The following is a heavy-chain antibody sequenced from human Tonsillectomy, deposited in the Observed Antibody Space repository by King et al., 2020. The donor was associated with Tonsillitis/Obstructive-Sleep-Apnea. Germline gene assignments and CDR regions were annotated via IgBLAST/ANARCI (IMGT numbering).Heavy chain of an antibody. Sequence: VQLVQSGSELKKPGASVKVSCKASGYTFTDYPMNWVRQAPGQGLEWMGWINTNTGNPTYGQGFTGRFVFSLDTSVSTAYLQISSLKAEATAIYYCARDEEIPAASYYYYYMDVWGKGTTVTVSS. CDR1: GYTFTDYP. CDR2: INTNTGNP. J-gene: IGHJ6*03. CDR3: ARDEEIPAASYYYYYMDV. D-gene: IGHD2-2*01. V-gene: IGHV7-4-1*02.